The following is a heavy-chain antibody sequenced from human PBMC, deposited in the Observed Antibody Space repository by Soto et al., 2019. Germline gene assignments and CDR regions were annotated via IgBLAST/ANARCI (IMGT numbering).Heavy chain of an antibody. D-gene: IGHD4-17*01. CDR2: INHSGST. CDR1: GGSFSGYY. J-gene: IGHJ5*02. Sequence: SGTLSLTFAVYGGSFSGYYWSWIRQPPGKGLEWIGEINHSGSTNYNPSLKSRVTISLDTSKNQFSLKLSSVTAADTAVYYCARARTGRTTVTTSWFDPWGQGTLVTVSS. V-gene: IGHV4-34*01. CDR3: ARARTGRTTVTTSWFDP.